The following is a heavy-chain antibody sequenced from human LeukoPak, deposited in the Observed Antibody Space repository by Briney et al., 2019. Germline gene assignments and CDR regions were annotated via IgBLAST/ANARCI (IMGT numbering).Heavy chain of an antibody. J-gene: IGHJ4*02. CDR1: RFSFSNYA. D-gene: IGHD6-19*01. V-gene: IGHV3-30*02. CDR3: ARGRSSGWYQDVDY. Sequence: GGSLRLSCAASRFSFSNYAMHWVRQAPGKGLEWVASMWYDGSDKYNGDSAKGRVTIRRDNSENTLYLQMKSLRAEDTAVYYCARGRSSGWYQDVDYWGQGTLVTVSS. CDR2: MWYDGSDK.